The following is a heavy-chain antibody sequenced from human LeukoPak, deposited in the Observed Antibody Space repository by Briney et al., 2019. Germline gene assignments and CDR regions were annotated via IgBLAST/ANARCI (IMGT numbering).Heavy chain of an antibody. Sequence: GGSLRLSCAASGFTLSSYEMNWVRQAPGKGLEWVSYISSSGSTIYYADSVKGRFTISRDNAKNSLYLQMNSLRAEDTAVYYCAKCMSGSGVCLNFDSWGQGILVTVSS. J-gene: IGHJ4*02. CDR2: ISSSGSTI. V-gene: IGHV3-48*03. CDR3: AKCMSGSGVCLNFDS. D-gene: IGHD2-21*02. CDR1: GFTLSSYE.